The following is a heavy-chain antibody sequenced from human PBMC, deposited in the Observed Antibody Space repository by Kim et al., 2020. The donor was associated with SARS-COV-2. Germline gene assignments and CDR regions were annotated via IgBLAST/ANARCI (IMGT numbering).Heavy chain of an antibody. V-gene: IGHV4-30-2*01. D-gene: IGHD2-15*01. CDR3: ARVYSSNWLDP. Sequence: SQTLSLTGAVSGGSISSGGYSWSWIRQPPGKGLEWIGYIYHSGSTYYNPSLKSRVTISVDRSKNQFSLKLSSVTAADTAVYYCARVYSSNWLDPWGQGTLVTVSS. CDR1: GGSISSGGYS. J-gene: IGHJ5*02. CDR2: IYHSGST.